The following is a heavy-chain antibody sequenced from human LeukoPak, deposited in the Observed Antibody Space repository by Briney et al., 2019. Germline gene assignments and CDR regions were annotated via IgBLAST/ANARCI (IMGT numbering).Heavy chain of an antibody. CDR3: ARGIAAAGGT. V-gene: IGHV3-23*01. Sequence: RGSLRLSCAASGFTFSSYAMSWVRQAPGKGLEWVSAISGSGGSTYYADSVKGRFTISRDNAKNSPYLQMNSLRDEDTAVYYCARGIAAAGGTWGQGTLVTVSS. D-gene: IGHD6-13*01. CDR1: GFTFSSYA. J-gene: IGHJ4*02. CDR2: ISGSGGST.